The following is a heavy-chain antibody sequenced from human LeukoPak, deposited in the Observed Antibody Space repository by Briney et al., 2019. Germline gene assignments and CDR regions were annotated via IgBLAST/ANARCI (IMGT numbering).Heavy chain of an antibody. CDR2: MYYRGDT. V-gene: IGHV3-53*01. CDR1: GFTVSDNY. CDR3: ARDAPQVPSAGVLAS. J-gene: IGHJ5*02. Sequence: PGGSLTLSCAASGFTVSDNYMSWVRQPPGKGLEWVSVMYYRGDTYYAKSVKGRFTFSRDISKNTLYLQMNGLRTEDTAMYYCARDAPQVPSAGVLASWGQGTLVIVSS. D-gene: IGHD6-13*01.